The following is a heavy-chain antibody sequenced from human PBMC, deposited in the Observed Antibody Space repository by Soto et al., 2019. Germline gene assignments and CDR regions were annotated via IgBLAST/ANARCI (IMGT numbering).Heavy chain of an antibody. Sequence: QVQLVQSGAEVKKPGASVKVSCKASVFTSSGISWVRQAPGQGLEWMGWISTHNGNTIYAQKFQGRVIMTIDTSTTTVYMELRSLRSDDTAIYLCAREGILGPFDAYDLWGQGTMVSVSS. CDR2: ISTHNGNT. J-gene: IGHJ3*01. CDR1: VFTSSG. CDR3: AREGILGPFDAYDL. D-gene: IGHD3-3*01. V-gene: IGHV1-18*04.